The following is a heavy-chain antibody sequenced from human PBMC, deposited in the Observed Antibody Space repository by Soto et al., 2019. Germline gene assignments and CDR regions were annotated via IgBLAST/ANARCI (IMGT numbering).Heavy chain of an antibody. D-gene: IGHD2-21*02. Sequence: SETLSLTCTVSGGSISSYYWSWIRQPPGKGLEWIGYMYNTGSTVYNPSLKSRVTISVDTSKNQFSLKLNAVTAADTAVYYCARDLWGYCGTDCYPLDVWGQGSTVTVS. J-gene: IGHJ6*02. V-gene: IGHV4-59*01. CDR1: GGSISSYY. CDR3: ARDLWGYCGTDCYPLDV. CDR2: MYNTGST.